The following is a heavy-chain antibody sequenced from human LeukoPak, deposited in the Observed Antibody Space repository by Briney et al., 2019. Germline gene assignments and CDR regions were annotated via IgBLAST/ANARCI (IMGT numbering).Heavy chain of an antibody. Sequence: SETLSLTCTVSGGSIRSSSYYWGWIRQPPGKGLEWIGSIYYSGSTYYNASLKSRGTISVDTSKNQFSLKLNSVTAADTAVYYCARYGGYYFDYWGQGTLVTVSS. V-gene: IGHV4-39*01. D-gene: IGHD3-16*01. J-gene: IGHJ4*02. CDR3: ARYGGYYFDY. CDR2: IYYSGST. CDR1: GGSIRSSSYY.